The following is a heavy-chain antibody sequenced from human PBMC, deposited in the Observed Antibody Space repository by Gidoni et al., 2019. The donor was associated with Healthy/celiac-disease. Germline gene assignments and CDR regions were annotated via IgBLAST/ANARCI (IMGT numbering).Heavy chain of an antibody. V-gene: IGHV3-21*01. J-gene: IGHJ4*02. D-gene: IGHD6-13*01. Sequence: EVQLVESGGGLVKPGGSLRLHCAASGFTFSSYSMNWVRQAPGKGLEWVSSISSSSSYIYYADSVKGRFTISRDNAKNSLYLQMNSLRAEDTAVYYCARAPASSSCPDYWGQGTLVTVSS. CDR2: ISSSSSYI. CDR3: ARAPASSSCPDY. CDR1: GFTFSSYS.